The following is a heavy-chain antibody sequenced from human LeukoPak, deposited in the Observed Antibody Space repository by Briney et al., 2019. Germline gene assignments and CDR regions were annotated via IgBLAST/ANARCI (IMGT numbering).Heavy chain of an antibody. V-gene: IGHV3-33*01. Sequence: GGSLRLSCAASGFPFSSYAMHWLRQAPGKGLEWGAVIWFDGGKIYYADSVKGRFTISRDNSKNTVYLQMNSLRVEDTAVYHCARDFTNIRGGGYFDNWGQGTLVTVSS. D-gene: IGHD2/OR15-2a*01. CDR2: IWFDGGKI. CDR3: ARDFTNIRGGGYFDN. CDR1: GFPFSSYA. J-gene: IGHJ4*02.